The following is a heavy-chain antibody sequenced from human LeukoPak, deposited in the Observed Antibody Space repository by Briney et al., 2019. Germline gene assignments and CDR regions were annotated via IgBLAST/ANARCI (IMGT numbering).Heavy chain of an antibody. CDR1: GFTFSSYA. D-gene: IGHD2-15*01. CDR3: ARDSGPEGFLDY. Sequence: GGSLRLSCAASGFTFSSYAMHWVLQAPGKGLEWVAVISYDGSNKYYADSVKGRFTISRDNSKNTLYLQMNSLRAEDTAVYYCARDSGPEGFLDYWGQGTLVTVSS. J-gene: IGHJ4*02. V-gene: IGHV3-30*04. CDR2: ISYDGSNK.